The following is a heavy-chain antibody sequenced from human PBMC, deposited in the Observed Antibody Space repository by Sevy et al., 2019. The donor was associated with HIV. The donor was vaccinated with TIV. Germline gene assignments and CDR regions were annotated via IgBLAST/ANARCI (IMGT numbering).Heavy chain of an antibody. V-gene: IGHV4-4*07. D-gene: IGHD4-17*01. J-gene: IGHJ4*02. Sequence: SETLSLTCSVSGGSISGYYWSWIRQPAGKGLKWIGRISTSGGTNYNPSLKSRVTLSVDTSKNRFSLKLSSVTAADTAVYFCARERGTVTDYWGQGTLVTVSS. CDR2: ISTSGGT. CDR3: ARERGTVTDY. CDR1: GGSISGYY.